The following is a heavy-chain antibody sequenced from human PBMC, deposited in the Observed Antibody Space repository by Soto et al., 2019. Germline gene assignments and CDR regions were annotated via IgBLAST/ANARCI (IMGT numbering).Heavy chain of an antibody. Sequence: GASVKVSCKASGDTFTSYAISWVRQAPGQRLEWMGGINPIIGTANYSQKFQGRVTITTDESTSTAYMELSSLRSEDTAVYYCARDNGYSNYYYYYGMDVWGQGTTVTVSS. J-gene: IGHJ6*02. CDR2: INPIIGTA. V-gene: IGHV1-69*05. D-gene: IGHD2-15*01. CDR3: ARDNGYSNYYYYYGMDV. CDR1: GDTFTSYA.